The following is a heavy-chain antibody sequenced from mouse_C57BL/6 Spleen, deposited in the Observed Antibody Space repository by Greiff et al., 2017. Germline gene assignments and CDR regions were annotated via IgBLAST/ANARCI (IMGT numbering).Heavy chain of an antibody. J-gene: IGHJ2*01. CDR2: ISYDGSN. Sequence: VQLKQSGPGLVKPSQSLSLTCSVTGYSITSGYYWNWIRQFPGNKLEWMGYISYDGSNNYNPSLKNRISITRDTSKNQFFLKLNSVTTEDTATYYCAREGTGRDFDYWGQGTTLTVSS. V-gene: IGHV3-6*01. CDR1: GYSITSGYY. CDR3: AREGTGRDFDY. D-gene: IGHD4-1*01.